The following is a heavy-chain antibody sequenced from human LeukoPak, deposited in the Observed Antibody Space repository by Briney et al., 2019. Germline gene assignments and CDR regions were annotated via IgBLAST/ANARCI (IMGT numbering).Heavy chain of an antibody. V-gene: IGHV4-4*07. D-gene: IGHD2-2*02. Sequence: SETLSLTCTVSGGSISSYYWSWIRQPAGKGLEWIGRIYTSGSTNYNASLKSRVTMSVDTSKNQFSLKLSSVTAADTAVYYCARDRIPPRYYYYMDVWGKGTTVTVSS. CDR2: IYTSGST. CDR3: ARDRIPPRYYYYMDV. CDR1: GGSISSYY. J-gene: IGHJ6*03.